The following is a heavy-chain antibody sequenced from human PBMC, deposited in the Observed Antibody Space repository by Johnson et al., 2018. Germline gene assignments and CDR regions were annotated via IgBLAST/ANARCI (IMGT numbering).Heavy chain of an antibody. CDR2: IKQDGSEK. CDR1: GFTFSSYW. V-gene: IGHV3-7*01. J-gene: IGHJ6*02. D-gene: IGHD3-10*01. Sequence: VQLVESGGGLVQPGGSLRLSCAASGFTFSSYWMSWVRQAPGKGLEWVANIKQDGSEKYYVDSVKGRFTISRDNAKNSLYLQMNSLRAADTAVYYCARDSGIVRGVIVPYYYYGMDVWGQGTTVTVSS. CDR3: ARDSGIVRGVIVPYYYYGMDV.